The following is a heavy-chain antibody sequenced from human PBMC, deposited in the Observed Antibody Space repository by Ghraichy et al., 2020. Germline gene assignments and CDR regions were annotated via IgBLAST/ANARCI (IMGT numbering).Heavy chain of an antibody. CDR3: ARAPPAPDYDFWSFLFDY. V-gene: IGHV3-7*01. CDR1: GFTFSSYW. CDR2: IKQDGSEK. J-gene: IGHJ4*02. D-gene: IGHD3-3*01. Sequence: GGSLRLSCAASGFTFSSYWMSWVRQAPGKGLEWVANIKQDGSEKYYVDSVKGRFTISRDNAKNSLYLQMNSLRAEDTAVYYCARAPPAPDYDFWSFLFDYWGQGTLVTVSS.